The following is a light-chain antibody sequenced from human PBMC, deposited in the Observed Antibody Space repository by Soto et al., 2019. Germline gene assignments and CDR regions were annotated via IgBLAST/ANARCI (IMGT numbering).Light chain of an antibody. CDR3: SSYAGSNNVI. CDR2: EVN. Sequence: QSALTQPPSASGSPGQSVTISCTGTSSDVVGYNYVSWYQQHPGKVPKLIIYEVNKRPSGIPDRFSGSKSGTTASLTVSGLQAEDEADYYCSSYAGSNNVIFGGGTTLTVL. CDR1: SSDVVGYNY. J-gene: IGLJ2*01. V-gene: IGLV2-8*01.